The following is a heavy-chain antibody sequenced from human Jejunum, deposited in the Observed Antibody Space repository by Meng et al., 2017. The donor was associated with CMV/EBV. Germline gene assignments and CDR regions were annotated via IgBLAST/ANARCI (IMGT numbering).Heavy chain of an antibody. CDR1: AFIFSDYY. D-gene: IGHD3-22*01. CDR3: ARAHSSGYALVDD. Sequence: QVQLVESGGGVVKPGGXLRLSCVGSAFIFSDYYMSWIRQAPGKGLEWVSYISSSSSYTNYADSVKGRFTISRDNAKNSLYLQMNSLRAEDTAVYYCARAHSSGYALVDDWGQGTLVTVSS. V-gene: IGHV3-11*06. CDR2: ISSSSSYT. J-gene: IGHJ4*02.